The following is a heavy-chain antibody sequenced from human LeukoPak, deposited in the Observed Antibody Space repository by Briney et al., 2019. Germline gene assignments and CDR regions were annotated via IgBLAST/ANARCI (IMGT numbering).Heavy chain of an antibody. CDR2: IYYSDNT. J-gene: IGHJ4*02. CDR1: GGSIRSSSYY. CDR3: ARRTSGGGLFDY. Sequence: SETLSLTCTVSGGSIRSSSYYWGWIRHPPGKGLEWIGSIYYSDNTYYNPSLKSRVTISVDTSKNQFSLRLSSVTAADTAVYYCARRTSGGGLFDYWGQGTLVTVSS. D-gene: IGHD3-10*01. V-gene: IGHV4-39*01.